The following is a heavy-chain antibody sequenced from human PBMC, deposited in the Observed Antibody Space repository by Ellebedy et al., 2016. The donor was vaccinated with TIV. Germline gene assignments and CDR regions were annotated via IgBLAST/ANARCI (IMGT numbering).Heavy chain of an antibody. CDR1: GYTFNYYY. J-gene: IGHJ4*02. V-gene: IGHV1-46*02. D-gene: IGHD4-17*01. CDR3: AREYGDSGNDF. Sequence: AASVKVSCKASGYTFNYYYMHWVRQAHGQGLEWMAVINPSGGSTSFAQKFQGRVTVTTDTSTRTIYMELTSLRTEDTAMYYCAREYGDSGNDFWGQGTLVTVSS. CDR2: INPSGGST.